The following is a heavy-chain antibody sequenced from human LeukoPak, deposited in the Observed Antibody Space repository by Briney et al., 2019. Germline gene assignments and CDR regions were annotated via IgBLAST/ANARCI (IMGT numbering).Heavy chain of an antibody. J-gene: IGHJ4*02. Sequence: GGSLRLSCAASGFTFDNYAMSWVRQAPGKGLEWVSSVSGGGGVRYYADSVKGRFTISRDNSKNTLYLQMNSLTAGDTALYYCAKGSRDYHAPSLDYWGQGTLVTVSS. CDR1: GFTFDNYA. CDR3: AKGSRDYHAPSLDY. V-gene: IGHV3-23*01. CDR2: VSGGGGVR. D-gene: IGHD4-17*01.